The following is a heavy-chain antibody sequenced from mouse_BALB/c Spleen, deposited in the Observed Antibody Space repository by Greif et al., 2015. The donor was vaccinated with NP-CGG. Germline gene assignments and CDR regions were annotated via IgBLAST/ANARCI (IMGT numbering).Heavy chain of an antibody. CDR2: IYPGGGYT. D-gene: IGHD3-1*01. V-gene: IGHV1-63*02. CDR3: ARSSSGFDY. CDR1: GYTFTNYW. Sequence: QVQLQQSGAELVRPGTSVKISCKASGYTFTNYWLGWVKQRPGHGPEWIGDIYPGGGYTNYNEKFKGKATLTADTSSSTAYMQLSSLTSEDSAVYFCARSSSGFDYWGQGTTLTVSS. J-gene: IGHJ2*01.